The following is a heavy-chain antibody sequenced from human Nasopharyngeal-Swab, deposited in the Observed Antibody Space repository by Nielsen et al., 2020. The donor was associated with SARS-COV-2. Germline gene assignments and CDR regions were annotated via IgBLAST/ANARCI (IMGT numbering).Heavy chain of an antibody. Sequence: WIRQPPGKGLEWVSYISSSSSTIYYADSVKGRFTISRDNAKNSLYLQMNSLRAEDTAVYYCARDIITGTIVGAFDIWGQGTMVTV. V-gene: IGHV3-48*01. CDR2: ISSSSSTI. CDR3: ARDIITGTIVGAFDI. D-gene: IGHD1-7*01. J-gene: IGHJ3*02.